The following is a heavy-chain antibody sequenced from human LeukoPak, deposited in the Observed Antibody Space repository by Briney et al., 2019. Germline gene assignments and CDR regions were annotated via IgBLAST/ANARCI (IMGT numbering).Heavy chain of an antibody. V-gene: IGHV3-74*03. CDR1: GFSISKYW. CDR2: LNGDGRT. Sequence: QPGGSLRLSCAVSGFSISKYWMDWGRQAPGKGPVWVSHLNGDGRTTYADSVKGRFTISRDNAKNTLYLQMDSLRAEDTAVYYCVRENNGIDYWGQGTLVTVSS. J-gene: IGHJ4*02. D-gene: IGHD1-14*01. CDR3: VRENNGIDY.